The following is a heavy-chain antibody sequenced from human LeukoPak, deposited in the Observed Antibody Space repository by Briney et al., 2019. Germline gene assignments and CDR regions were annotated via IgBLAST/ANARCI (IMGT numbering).Heavy chain of an antibody. CDR2: IIPIFGTA. CDR1: GGTFSSYA. CDR3: AKGDYTLKFDY. D-gene: IGHD4-17*01. Sequence: ASVKVSCKASGGTFSSYAISWVRQAPGQGLEWMGGIIPIFGTANYAQKFQGRVTITTDESTSTAYMELSSLRSEDTAVYYCAKGDYTLKFDYWGQGTLSPSPQ. J-gene: IGHJ4*02. V-gene: IGHV1-69*05.